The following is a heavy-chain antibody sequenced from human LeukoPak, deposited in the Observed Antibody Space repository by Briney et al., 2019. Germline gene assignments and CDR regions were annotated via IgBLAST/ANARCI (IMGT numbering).Heavy chain of an antibody. D-gene: IGHD7-27*01. CDR3: ARDPGGTWGFDY. V-gene: IGHV1-18*01. CDR2: ISIYSGNT. CDR1: GYTFTSHG. Sequence: ASVKVSCEASGYTFTSHGLSWARQAPGQGLEWMGWISIYSGNTNYAQKFQDRISMTTDTSTSTAYMELRSLKSDDTAAYYCARDPGGTWGFDYWGQGALVTVSS. J-gene: IGHJ4*02.